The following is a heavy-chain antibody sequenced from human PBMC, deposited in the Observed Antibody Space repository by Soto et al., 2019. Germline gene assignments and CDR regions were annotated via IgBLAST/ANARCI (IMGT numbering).Heavy chain of an antibody. Sequence: ETLSLTCTVSGGSISSGGYYWSWVRQPPGKGLEWVSAISDSGGRTIYLDSVKGRFTISRDNSKDTVYLQMNSLRAEDTAVYYCARDRPGEQHYFDFWGQGMLVTVSS. CDR3: ARDRPGEQHYFDF. CDR2: ISDSGGRT. D-gene: IGHD6-6*01. V-gene: IGHV3-23*01. J-gene: IGHJ4*02. CDR1: GGSISSGGYY.